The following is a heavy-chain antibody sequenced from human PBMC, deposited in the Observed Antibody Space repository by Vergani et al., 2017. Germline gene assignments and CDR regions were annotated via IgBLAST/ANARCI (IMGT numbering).Heavy chain of an antibody. V-gene: IGHV3-11*04. D-gene: IGHD6-13*01. Sequence: QVQLVESGGGSVKPGGSLRLSCAASGYKFSDHYMSWIRQAPGKGLKWVSHISPGASTVSYTDSVTGRFTVSRDNDNNSLTLDMTTLRVEDTAVYYFAKNPGISTTRHYFAMDVWGQGTTVTVSS. CDR3: AKNPGISTTRHYFAMDV. CDR1: GYKFSDHY. CDR2: ISPGASTV. J-gene: IGHJ6*02.